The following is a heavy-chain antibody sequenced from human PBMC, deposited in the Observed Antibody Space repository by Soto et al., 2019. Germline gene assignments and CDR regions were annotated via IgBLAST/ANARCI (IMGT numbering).Heavy chain of an antibody. CDR3: AILTTSGYYPPFDD. V-gene: IGHV1-69*01. CDR2: IIPLFAAP. J-gene: IGHJ4*02. Sequence: QVQLVQSGAEVKKPGSSVKVSCKASGDSFSSSAITWVRQAPGQGLEWMGGIIPLFAAPHYAHRFQDRVTITADASTSTAYMELSSLRSEDTAVYYCAILTTSGYYPPFDDWGQGTLVTVSS. D-gene: IGHD3-22*01. CDR1: GDSFSSSA.